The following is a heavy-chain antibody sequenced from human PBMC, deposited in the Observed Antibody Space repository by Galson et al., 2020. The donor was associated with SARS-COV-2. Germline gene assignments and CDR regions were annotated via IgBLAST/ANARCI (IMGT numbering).Heavy chain of an antibody. Sequence: GGSLRLSCAASGFTFSNAWMSWVRQAPGKGLEWVGRIKSKTDGGTTDYAAPVKGRFTISRDDSKNTLYLQMNSLKTEDTAVYYCTTGARLGDYYYYYMDVWGKGTTVTVSS. CDR2: IKSKTDGGTT. J-gene: IGHJ6*03. CDR3: TTGARLGDYYYYYMDV. CDR1: GFTFSNAW. V-gene: IGHV3-15*01. D-gene: IGHD6-6*01.